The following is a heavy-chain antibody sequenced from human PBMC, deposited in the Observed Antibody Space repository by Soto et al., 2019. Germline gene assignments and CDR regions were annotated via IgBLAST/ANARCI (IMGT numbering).Heavy chain of an antibody. J-gene: IGHJ6*03. CDR2: ISGSGGST. V-gene: IGHV3-23*01. CDR3: AKEGMEWLLLEYYYYMDV. Sequence: EVQLLESGGGLVQPGGSLRLSCAASGFTFSSYAMSWVRQAPGKGLEWVSAISGSGGSTYYADSVKGRFTISRDNSKNTLYLQMNSLRAEDTAVYYCAKEGMEWLLLEYYYYMDVWGKGTTVTVSS. D-gene: IGHD3-3*01. CDR1: GFTFSSYA.